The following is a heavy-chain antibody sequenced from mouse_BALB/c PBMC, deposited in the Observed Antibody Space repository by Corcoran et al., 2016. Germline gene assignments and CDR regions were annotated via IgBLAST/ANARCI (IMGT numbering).Heavy chain of an antibody. Sequence: QVTLKESGPGILQPSQTLSLNCSVSGFSLSTTGMGVSWIGQPSGKGLEWQAHIYWDDDKRYNPSLKSRRTITKDTSSNQVFLKITSVDTAETATYYCARSMVTTNSYYAMDYWGQGTSVTVSS. CDR3: ARSMVTTNSYYAMDY. CDR1: GFSLSTTGMG. J-gene: IGHJ4*01. V-gene: IGHV8-12*01. D-gene: IGHD2-1*01. CDR2: IYWDDDK.